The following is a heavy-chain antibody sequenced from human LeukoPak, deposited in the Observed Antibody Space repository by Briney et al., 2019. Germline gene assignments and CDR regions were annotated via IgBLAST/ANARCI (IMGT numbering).Heavy chain of an antibody. V-gene: IGHV3-30-3*02. CDR2: ISYDGSNK. J-gene: IGHJ4*02. Sequence: GRSLRLSCAASRFTFSNYAMHLVRPAPGMGLEWVAVISYDGSNKYYADSVRGRFTISRDNSKNTLYLQMNSLRAEDTAVYYCAKRPGGTPGGYYFDYWGQGTLVTVSS. D-gene: IGHD3-16*01. CDR3: AKRPGGTPGGYYFDY. CDR1: RFTFSNYA.